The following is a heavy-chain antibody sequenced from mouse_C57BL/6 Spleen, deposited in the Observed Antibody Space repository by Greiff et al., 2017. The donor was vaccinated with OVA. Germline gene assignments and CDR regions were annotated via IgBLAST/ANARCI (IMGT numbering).Heavy chain of an antibody. CDR3: ASPPYYGSSYVNYFDY. D-gene: IGHD1-1*01. Sequence: VQLQQPGTELVKPGASVKLSCKASGYTFTSYWMHWVKQRPGQGLEWIGNINPSNGGTNYNEKFKSKATLTVDKSSSTAYMQLSSLTSEDSAVYYCASPPYYGSSYVNYFDYWGQGTTLTVSS. CDR1: GYTFTSYW. J-gene: IGHJ2*01. V-gene: IGHV1-53*01. CDR2: INPSNGGT.